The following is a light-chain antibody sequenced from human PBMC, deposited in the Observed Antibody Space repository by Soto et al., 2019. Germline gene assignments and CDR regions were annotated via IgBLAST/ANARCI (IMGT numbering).Light chain of an antibody. CDR3: TSFRSSSTSDV. CDR1: SSDIGDSNY. V-gene: IGLV2-14*03. CDR2: DVS. Sequence: QSALTQPASVSGSAEQSITISCTGTSSDIGDSNYVSWYQQHPGKAPKLVIYDVSNRPSGVSNRFSGSKSANTASLTISGLQAEDEADYYCTSFRSSSTSDVFGTGTKLTVL. J-gene: IGLJ1*01.